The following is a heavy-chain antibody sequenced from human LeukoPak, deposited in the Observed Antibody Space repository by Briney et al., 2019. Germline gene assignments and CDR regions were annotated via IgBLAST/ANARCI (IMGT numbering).Heavy chain of an antibody. J-gene: IGHJ6*02. CDR2: INPNSGGT. Sequence: SVKVSCKASGYTFTGYYMHWVRQAPGQGLEWMGWINPNSGGTNYARKFQGRVTMTRDTSISTAYMELSRLRSDDTAVYYCARENGDYWTRNYYYGMDVWGQGTTVTVSS. V-gene: IGHV1-2*02. CDR3: ARENGDYWTRNYYYGMDV. CDR1: GYTFTGYY. D-gene: IGHD4-17*01.